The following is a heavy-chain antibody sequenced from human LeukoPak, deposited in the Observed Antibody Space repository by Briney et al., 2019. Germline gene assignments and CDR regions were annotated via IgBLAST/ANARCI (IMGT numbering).Heavy chain of an antibody. CDR2: ISTSSSYI. CDR1: GFTFSSYT. CDR3: ARASWTGSYADLDY. Sequence: PGGSLRLSCAASGFTFSSYTMNWVRQAPGKGLEWVSSISTSSSYIHNADSVKGRFTISRDNAKNSLYLQMNSLRAEDTAVYYCARASWTGSYADLDYWGQGTLVTVSS. V-gene: IGHV3-21*01. D-gene: IGHD3-16*01. J-gene: IGHJ4*02.